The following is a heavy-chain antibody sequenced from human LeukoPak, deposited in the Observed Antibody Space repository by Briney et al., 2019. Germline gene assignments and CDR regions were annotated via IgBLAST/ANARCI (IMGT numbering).Heavy chain of an antibody. J-gene: IGHJ3*02. V-gene: IGHV4-59*04. CDR1: GASIRTYY. CDR3: ARQRGSGLWAFDI. Sequence: SETLSLTCTVFGASIRTYYWSWLRQPPGKGLEWIGYLFFGGSTYYSPSLKSRVTISVDTSKNQFSLKLCTVTSAHMAVYYCARQRGSGLWAFDIWGQGTMVTVSS. CDR2: LFFGGST. D-gene: IGHD2-15*01.